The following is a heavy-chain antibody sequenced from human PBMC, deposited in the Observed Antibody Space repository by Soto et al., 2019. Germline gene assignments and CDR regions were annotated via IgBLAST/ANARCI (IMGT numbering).Heavy chain of an antibody. J-gene: IGHJ3*02. CDR1: GFTFTSSA. V-gene: IGHV1-58*01. Sequence: ASVKVSCKASGFTFTSSAVQWVRQARGQRLEWIGWIVVGSGNTNYAQKFQERVTITRDMSTSTAYMELSSLRSEDTAVYYCAAGNYYDSSGYYWDAFDIWGQGTAVTVSS. CDR3: AAGNYYDSSGYYWDAFDI. D-gene: IGHD3-22*01. CDR2: IVVGSGNT.